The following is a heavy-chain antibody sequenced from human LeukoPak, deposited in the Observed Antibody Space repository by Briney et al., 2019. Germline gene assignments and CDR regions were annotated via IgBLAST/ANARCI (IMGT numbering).Heavy chain of an antibody. D-gene: IGHD6-19*01. V-gene: IGHV1-18*01. Sequence: ASVKVSCKASGYTFTSYGISWVRQAPGQGLEWMGWISAYNGNTNYAQKFQGRVTMTEDTSTDTAYMELSSLRSEDTAVYYCATARGWHYYYYGMDVWGQGTTVTVSS. J-gene: IGHJ6*02. CDR3: ATARGWHYYYYGMDV. CDR2: ISAYNGNT. CDR1: GYTFTSYG.